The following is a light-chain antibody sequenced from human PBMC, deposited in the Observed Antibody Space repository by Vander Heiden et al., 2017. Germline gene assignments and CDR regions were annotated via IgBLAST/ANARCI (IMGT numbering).Light chain of an antibody. J-gene: IGKJ4*01. V-gene: IGKV1-39*01. CDR3: QQNYRPPQFT. CDR1: QSISSY. CDR2: AAS. Sequence: DIQMTQSPSSLSASVGDRVTITCPASQSISSYVNWYQKTPGTATKLMFDAASSLKSGVPSWFSSSESRTDFTSIISRLQTEDFVNYCWQQNYRPPQFTFGRGTKVEIK.